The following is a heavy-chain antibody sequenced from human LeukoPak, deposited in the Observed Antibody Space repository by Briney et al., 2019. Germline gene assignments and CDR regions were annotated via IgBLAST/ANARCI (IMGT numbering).Heavy chain of an antibody. Sequence: ASVKVSCKASGYTFTSYDINWVRQATGQGLEWMGWMNPNSGNTGYAQKFQGRVTMTRDTSTSTVYMELSRLKSDDTAVYFCARLYRPNWGNYSFDYWGQGTLVTVSS. CDR1: GYTFTSYD. CDR2: MNPNSGNT. CDR3: ARLYRPNWGNYSFDY. J-gene: IGHJ4*02. V-gene: IGHV1-8*01. D-gene: IGHD7-27*01.